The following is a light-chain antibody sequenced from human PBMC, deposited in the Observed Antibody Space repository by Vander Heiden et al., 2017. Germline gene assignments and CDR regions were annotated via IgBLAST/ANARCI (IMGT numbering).Light chain of an antibody. CDR1: QSVSSSY. V-gene: IGKV3-20*01. Sequence: EIVLTQSPGILSWSPGERANLSCRDSQSVSSSYLAWYQQKPGQAPRLLIYGASSRATGIPDRFSGSGSGTDFTLTISRLEPEDFAVYYCQQYHNSPQTFGQGTRLEIK. CDR3: QQYHNSPQT. J-gene: IGKJ5*01. CDR2: GAS.